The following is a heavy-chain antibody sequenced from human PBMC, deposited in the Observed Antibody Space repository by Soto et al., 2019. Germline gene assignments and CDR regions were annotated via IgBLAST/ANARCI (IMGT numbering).Heavy chain of an antibody. V-gene: IGHV3-53*01. CDR3: AREGDVADAFDI. CDR2: IYSGGST. D-gene: IGHD2-21*02. CDR1: GFTVISNY. J-gene: IGHJ3*02. Sequence: GSLRLSCAASGFTVISNYMICFRQAPGKGLEWVSVIYSGGSTYYADSVKGRFTISRDNSKNTLYLQMNSLRAEDTAVYYCAREGDVADAFDIWGQGTMVTVSS.